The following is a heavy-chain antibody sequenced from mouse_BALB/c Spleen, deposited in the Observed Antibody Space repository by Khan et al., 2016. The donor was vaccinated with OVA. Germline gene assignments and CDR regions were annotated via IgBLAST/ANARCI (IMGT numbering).Heavy chain of an antibody. CDR3: TRFHGGY. J-gene: IGHJ2*01. CDR1: GYTFTNYV. Sequence: QIQLVQSGPELKKPGETVKISCKASGYTFTNYVMNWVKQSPGKGLKWMGWINTYTGEPTYADDFMGRFAFSLETSVSTAYLQINSLKNEDTATYFCTRFHGGYWRQGTTLTVSS. CDR2: INTYTGEP. V-gene: IGHV9-3-1*01.